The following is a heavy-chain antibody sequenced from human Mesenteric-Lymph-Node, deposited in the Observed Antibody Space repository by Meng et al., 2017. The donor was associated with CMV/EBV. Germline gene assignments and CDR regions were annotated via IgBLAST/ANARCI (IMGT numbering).Heavy chain of an antibody. Sequence: ASVKVSCKASGYTFTGYFMHWVRQAPGQGLEWMGWISAYNGNTNYAQKLQGRVTMTTDTSTSTAYMELRSLRSDDTAVYYCARASPPLDYWGQGTLVTVSS. CDR1: GYTFTGYF. CDR2: ISAYNGNT. V-gene: IGHV1-18*04. CDR3: ARASPPLDY. J-gene: IGHJ4*02.